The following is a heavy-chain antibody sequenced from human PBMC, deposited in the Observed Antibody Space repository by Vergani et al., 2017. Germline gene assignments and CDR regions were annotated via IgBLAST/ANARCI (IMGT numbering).Heavy chain of an antibody. D-gene: IGHD3-3*01. Sequence: QLQLQESGPGLVKPSETLSLTCTVSGGSISSSSYYWGWIRQPPGKGLEWIGSIYYSGSTYYNPSLKSRVTISVDPSKNQFSLKLSSVTAADTAVYYCARAVDRDYDFWSGYMAFDIWGQGTMVTVSS. J-gene: IGHJ3*02. CDR1: GGSISSSSYY. CDR2: IYYSGST. CDR3: ARAVDRDYDFWSGYMAFDI. V-gene: IGHV4-39*07.